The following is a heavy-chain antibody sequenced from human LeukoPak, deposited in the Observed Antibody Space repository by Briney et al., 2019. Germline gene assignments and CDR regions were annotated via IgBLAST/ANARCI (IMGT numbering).Heavy chain of an antibody. CDR3: AKDRLGTLDAFDI. CDR1: GFTVSNNY. J-gene: IGHJ3*02. Sequence: PGGSLRLSCAASGFTVSNNYMSWVRQASGKGLEWVSVIYSAGTTYYADSVKGRFTISRDNSKNTLYLQIDSLRAEDTAVYYCAKDRLGTLDAFDIWGQGTMVSVSS. V-gene: IGHV3-66*01. D-gene: IGHD7-27*01. CDR2: IYSAGTT.